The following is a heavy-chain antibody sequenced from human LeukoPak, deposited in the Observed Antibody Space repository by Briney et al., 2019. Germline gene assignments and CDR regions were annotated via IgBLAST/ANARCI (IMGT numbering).Heavy chain of an antibody. CDR1: GYSFTRYF. Sequence: VASVKLSCKASGYSFTRYFIHWVRQAPGQGLEWMGIIIPSDGSTSYAQKFQGRVTMTRDTYTSTVYMELSSLRSEDTAVYYCARGKVVTMVRGVIITYFDYWGQGTLVTVSS. V-gene: IGHV1-46*01. D-gene: IGHD3-10*01. J-gene: IGHJ4*02. CDR2: IIPSDGST. CDR3: ARGKVVTMVRGVIITYFDY.